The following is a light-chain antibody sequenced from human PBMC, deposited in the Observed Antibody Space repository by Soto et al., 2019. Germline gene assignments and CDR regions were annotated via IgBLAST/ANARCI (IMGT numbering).Light chain of an antibody. CDR2: GAS. V-gene: IGKV3-15*01. CDR1: QNVRNN. J-gene: IGKJ1*01. CDR3: QHYNEWPPWT. Sequence: DIVMTKSPATLSVSPGERATLSCRASQNVRNNLVWYQHKPGQAPRLLIFGASTRSTGTPARFGGSGSGTEFTLTISSLQSEDFAIYYCQHYNEWPPWTFGQGTKVEIK.